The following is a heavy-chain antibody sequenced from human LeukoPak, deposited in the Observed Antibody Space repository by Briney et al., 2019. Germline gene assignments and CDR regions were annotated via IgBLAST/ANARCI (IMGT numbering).Heavy chain of an antibody. CDR3: ARAPVVRGVIITRAKVYYMDV. V-gene: IGHV1-8*01. CDR2: MNPNSGNT. D-gene: IGHD3-10*01. CDR1: GYTFTSYD. Sequence: ASGKVSCKAAGYTFTSYDINWVRQSTGQGLGGRGWMNPNSGNTGYAQKFQGRVTMTRNTSISTAYMELSSLRSEDTAVYYCARAPVVRGVIITRAKVYYMDVWGKGTTVTVSS. J-gene: IGHJ6*03.